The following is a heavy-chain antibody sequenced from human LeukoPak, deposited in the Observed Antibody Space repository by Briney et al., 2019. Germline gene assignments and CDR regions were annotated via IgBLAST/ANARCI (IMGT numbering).Heavy chain of an antibody. D-gene: IGHD3-22*01. Sequence: GGSRRLSCAASGFTFSRYWMTWGRQAPGKGLEWVANIKEEGSEKYHVDSVKGRFTISRDNAKNSLYLQMNSLRAEDTAVYYCARDPGFGYYDSSGYFDYWGQGTLVTVSS. CDR1: GFTFSRYW. CDR3: ARDPGFGYYDSSGYFDY. CDR2: IKEEGSEK. V-gene: IGHV3-7*01. J-gene: IGHJ4*02.